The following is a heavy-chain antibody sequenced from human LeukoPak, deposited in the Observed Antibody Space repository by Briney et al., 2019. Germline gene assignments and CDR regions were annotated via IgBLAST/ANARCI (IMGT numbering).Heavy chain of an antibody. D-gene: IGHD6-6*01. Sequence: GGSLRLSCAASGFTFSSYAIHWVRQAPGKGLEWVAAMSHDGSDEYYADSVKGRFSISRDNSKSTLSLQLNSLRPEDTAVYYCARDRGSSSMSMSLIDYWGQGTLVTVSS. V-gene: IGHV3-30*04. J-gene: IGHJ4*02. CDR2: MSHDGSDE. CDR1: GFTFSSYA. CDR3: ARDRGSSSMSMSLIDY.